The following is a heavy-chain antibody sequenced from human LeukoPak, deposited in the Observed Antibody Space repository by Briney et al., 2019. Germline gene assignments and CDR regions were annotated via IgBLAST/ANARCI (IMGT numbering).Heavy chain of an antibody. CDR1: GFTFNRDW. V-gene: IGHV3-7*03. CDR3: ARVGGSYYGTGNYFDY. J-gene: IGHJ4*02. D-gene: IGHD1-26*01. CDR2: IKEDGSEK. Sequence: GGSLRLSCTASGFTFNRDWTAWVRQAPGKGLEWVANIKEDGSEKNYVDSVKGRFTISRDNSKNTLYFQMNSLGAEETAVYYCARVGGSYYGTGNYFDYWGQGTLVTVSS.